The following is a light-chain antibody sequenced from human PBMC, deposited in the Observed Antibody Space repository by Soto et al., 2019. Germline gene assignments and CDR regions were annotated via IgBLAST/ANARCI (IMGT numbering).Light chain of an antibody. CDR3: QHYADLPLT. V-gene: IGKV1-33*01. J-gene: IGKJ4*01. CDR2: DAS. Sequence: DIQMTQSPSSLSASVGDRVTITCQASQDIGNYLNWYQQKPGMAPNLLIYDASSLKTGVPSRFSGSGSTTNFSFTISTLQPEDIATYFCQHYADLPLTFGGGTRVELK. CDR1: QDIGNY.